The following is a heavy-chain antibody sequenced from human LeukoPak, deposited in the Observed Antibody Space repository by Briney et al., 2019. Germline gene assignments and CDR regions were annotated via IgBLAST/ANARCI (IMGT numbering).Heavy chain of an antibody. Sequence: GGSLRLSCAASGFTFSCYNMNWVRQAPGKGLEWVSSISSSSTYIYYADSVKGRFTISRDNAKNSLYLEMNSLRAEDTAVYYCARDPWTNYGDYVRFDYWGQGTLVTVSS. V-gene: IGHV3-21*01. CDR2: ISSSSTYI. CDR3: ARDPWTNYGDYVRFDY. CDR1: GFTFSCYN. J-gene: IGHJ4*02. D-gene: IGHD4-17*01.